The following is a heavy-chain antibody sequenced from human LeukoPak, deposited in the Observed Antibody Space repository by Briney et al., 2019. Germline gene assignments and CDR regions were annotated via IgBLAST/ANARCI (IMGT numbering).Heavy chain of an antibody. D-gene: IGHD2-21*02. CDR2: ISGSGVTA. CDR3: AKEAPYCGGDCYGVFDY. CDR1: GFTFRNYV. Sequence: GGSLRLSRAASGFTFRNYVISWVRQAPGKGLEWVSGISGSGVTAYYADSVKGRFTISRDSSKNTLYLQMNSLRADDTAVYYCAKEAPYCGGDCYGVFDYWGQGNLVTVSS. V-gene: IGHV3-23*01. J-gene: IGHJ4*02.